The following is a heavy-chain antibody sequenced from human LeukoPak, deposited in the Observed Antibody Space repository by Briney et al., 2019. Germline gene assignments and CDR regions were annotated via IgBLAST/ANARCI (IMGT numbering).Heavy chain of an antibody. V-gene: IGHV3-30*18. D-gene: IGHD5-18*01. Sequence: GGSLRLSCAASGFTFSSYGMHWVRLAPATGLEWVAVISYDGSDTYSADSVKGRFTISRDNSKNTLYLQMNSLRAEDTAVYYCAKNAHYQGYSYGGIDYWGQGTLVTVSS. CDR1: GFTFSSYG. CDR3: AKNAHYQGYSYGGIDY. J-gene: IGHJ4*02. CDR2: ISYDGSDT.